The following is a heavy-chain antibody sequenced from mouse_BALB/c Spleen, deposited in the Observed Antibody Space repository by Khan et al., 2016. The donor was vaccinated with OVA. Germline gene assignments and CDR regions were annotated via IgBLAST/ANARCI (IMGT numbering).Heavy chain of an antibody. V-gene: IGHV2-2*02. D-gene: IGHD2-4*01. Sequence: QVQLKQSGPGLVQPSQSLSITCTVSGFSLTNYGVHWVRQSPGKGLEWLGVIWSVGSTDYNAAFISRMNISNDKSKSQAFFKMNSLRTNGTAIYYWARNYYYDEGPTYWGQGTLVSVSA. CDR1: GFSLTNYG. J-gene: IGHJ3*01. CDR2: IWSVGST. CDR3: ARNYYYDEGPTY.